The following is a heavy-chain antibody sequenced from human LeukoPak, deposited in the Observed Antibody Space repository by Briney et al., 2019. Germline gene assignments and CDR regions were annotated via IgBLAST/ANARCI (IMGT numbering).Heavy chain of an antibody. J-gene: IGHJ4*02. D-gene: IGHD3-3*01. V-gene: IGHV3-30*02. CDR2: IQYDGSNK. CDR1: GFTFSSYG. Sequence: PGGSLRLSCAASGFTFSSYGMHWVRQAPGKGLEWVAFIQYDGSNKYYADSVKGRFTISRDNSKNTLYLQMNSLRAEDTAVYYCARSPYYDFWSGYWVDYWGQGTLVTVSS. CDR3: ARSPYYDFWSGYWVDY.